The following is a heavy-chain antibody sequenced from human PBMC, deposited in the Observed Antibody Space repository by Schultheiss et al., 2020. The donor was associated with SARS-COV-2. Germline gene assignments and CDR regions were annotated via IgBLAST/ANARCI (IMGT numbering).Heavy chain of an antibody. CDR2: IIPIFGTV. V-gene: IGHV1-69*13. Sequence: SVKVSCKASGGTFSSYAISWVRQAPGQGLEWMGGIIPIFGTVNYAQKFQGRVAITADESTSTVYMEVSSLRSEDTAVYYCARDYHFYDSSGYPNWFDPWGQGTLVTVSS. D-gene: IGHD3-22*01. J-gene: IGHJ5*02. CDR1: GGTFSSYA. CDR3: ARDYHFYDSSGYPNWFDP.